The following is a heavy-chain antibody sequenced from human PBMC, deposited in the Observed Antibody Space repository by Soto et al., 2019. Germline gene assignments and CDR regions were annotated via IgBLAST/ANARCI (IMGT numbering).Heavy chain of an antibody. CDR2: NYYSGIT. D-gene: IGHD6-6*01. V-gene: IGHV4-31*03. CDR1: GGSISSGGYY. J-gene: IGHJ6*02. Sequence: QVQLQESGPGLVKPSQTLSLTCTVSGGSISSGGYYWTWIRQHPGKGLEWIGYNYYSGITYYNPSLKSRGTISLATSKNQCSLKLSSVTAADTAVYYCARGSSIAGLYYGMDVWGQGTTVTVSS. CDR3: ARGSSIAGLYYGMDV.